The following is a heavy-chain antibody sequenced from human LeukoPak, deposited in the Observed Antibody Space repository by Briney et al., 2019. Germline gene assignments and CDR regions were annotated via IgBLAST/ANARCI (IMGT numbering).Heavy chain of an antibody. CDR1: GFTFSSYA. V-gene: IGHV4-34*01. CDR2: INHSGST. Sequence: PGGSLRLSCAASGFTFSSYAMSWIRQPPGKGLEWIGEINHSGSTNYNPSLKSRVTISVDTSKNQSSLKLSSVTAADTAVYYCARVPNDFWSGYLYYYYGMDVWGQGTTVTVSS. J-gene: IGHJ6*02. D-gene: IGHD3-3*01. CDR3: ARVPNDFWSGYLYYYYGMDV.